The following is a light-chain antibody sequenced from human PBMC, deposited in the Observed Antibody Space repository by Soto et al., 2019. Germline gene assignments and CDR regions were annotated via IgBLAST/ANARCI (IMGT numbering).Light chain of an antibody. Sequence: DLQMTQSPSSLSASVGDRVIITCQASQDIRNHLNWYQQKPGKAPKLLIYDASNLETGVPPRFSGGGSGTEFSFTISSLQSEDIATYYCLQFDSLPITFGGGTKVDIK. CDR1: QDIRNH. J-gene: IGKJ4*01. CDR3: LQFDSLPIT. V-gene: IGKV1-33*01. CDR2: DAS.